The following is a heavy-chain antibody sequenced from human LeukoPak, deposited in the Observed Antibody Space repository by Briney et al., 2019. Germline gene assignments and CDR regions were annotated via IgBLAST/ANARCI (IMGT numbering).Heavy chain of an antibody. CDR2: IYYSGST. CDR3: ARPSPVGIALAGGSFDP. J-gene: IGHJ5*02. D-gene: IGHD6-19*01. Sequence: PSQTLSLTCTVSGGSISSSSYYLGWIRQPPGKGLEWIGSIYYSGSTYYNPSLKSRVTISVDTSKNQFSLKLSSVTAADTAVYYCARPSPVGIALAGGSFDPWGQGTLVTVSS. CDR1: GGSISSSSYY. V-gene: IGHV4-39*01.